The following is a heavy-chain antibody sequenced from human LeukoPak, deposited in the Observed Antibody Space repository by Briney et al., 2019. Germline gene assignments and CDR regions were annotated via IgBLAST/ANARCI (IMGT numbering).Heavy chain of an antibody. V-gene: IGHV3-23*01. CDR2: ITASGGST. Sequence: PGGSLRLSCAASGFTFSSYAMTWVRQTPGKGLEWVSAITASGGSTYYADSVKGRFTISRDNSKNTLYLQVNSLRAKDTAVYYCAKVPYGDYYFENWGQGTLVTVSS. CDR1: GFTFSSYA. D-gene: IGHD4-17*01. J-gene: IGHJ4*02. CDR3: AKVPYGDYYFEN.